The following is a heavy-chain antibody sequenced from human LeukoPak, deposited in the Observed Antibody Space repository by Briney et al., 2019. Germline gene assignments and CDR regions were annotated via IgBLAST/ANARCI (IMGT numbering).Heavy chain of an antibody. CDR2: VSTNGNT. V-gene: IGHV4-4*07. J-gene: IGHJ4*02. CDR3: ARDRWDDISSWSGSFDY. CDR1: GGSISNYF. D-gene: IGHD6-13*01. Sequence: SGTLSLTCTVSGGSISNYFWSWIRQPAGKGLEWIGRVSTNGNTNYNPSLKSRVTMSGDTSKNQFSLKVNSVTAADTAVYYCARDRWDDISSWSGSFDYWGQGTLVTVSS.